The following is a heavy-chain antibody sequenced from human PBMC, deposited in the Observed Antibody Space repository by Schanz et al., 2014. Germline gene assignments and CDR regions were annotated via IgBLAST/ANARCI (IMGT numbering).Heavy chain of an antibody. CDR3: ARDRWDWNNAFDI. D-gene: IGHD1-1*01. Sequence: VQLVESGGGLVQPGGSLRLSCAASGFTFSGYWMSWVRQAPGEGLVWVALISYDGSNKHYADSVKGRFTISRDKSKNTLYLQMNSLRAEDTAVYYCARDRWDWNNAFDIWGQGTMVTVSS. CDR1: GFTFSGYW. CDR2: ISYDGSNK. V-gene: IGHV3-30*03. J-gene: IGHJ3*02.